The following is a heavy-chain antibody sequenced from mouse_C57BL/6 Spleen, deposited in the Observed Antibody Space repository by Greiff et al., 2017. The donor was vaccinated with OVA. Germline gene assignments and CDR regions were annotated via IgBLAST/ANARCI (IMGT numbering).Heavy chain of an antibody. CDR2: IYPGDGDT. CDR3: ARSSYGYDWFAY. J-gene: IGHJ3*01. V-gene: IGHV1-82*01. Sequence: VLLVESGPELVKPGASVKISCKASGYAFSSSWMNWVKQRPGKGLEWIGRIYPGDGDTNYNGKFKGKATLTADKASSTAYMQLSSLTSEDSAVYFCARSSYGYDWFAYWGQGTLVTVSA. D-gene: IGHD2-2*01. CDR1: GYAFSSSW.